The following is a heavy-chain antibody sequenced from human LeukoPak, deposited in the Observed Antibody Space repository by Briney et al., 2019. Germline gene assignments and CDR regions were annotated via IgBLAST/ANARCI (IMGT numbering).Heavy chain of an antibody. CDR1: GFTFSSYG. J-gene: IGHJ3*02. V-gene: IGHV3-23*01. CDR2: ISASGGTT. CDR3: AKAFRREMATISPDAFDI. D-gene: IGHD5-24*01. Sequence: PGGSLRLSCAASGFTFSSYGISWVRQAPGKGLEWVSAISASGGTTYYADSVKGHFTISRDNSKNTLYLQMNSLRAEDTAVYYCAKAFRREMATISPDAFDIWGQGTMVTVSS.